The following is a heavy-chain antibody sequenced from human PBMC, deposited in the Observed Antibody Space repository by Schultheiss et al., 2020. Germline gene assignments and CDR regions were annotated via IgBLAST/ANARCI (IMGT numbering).Heavy chain of an antibody. Sequence: SETLSLTCTVSGGSISSYYWSWIRQPPGKGLEWIGYIYYSGSTYYNPSLKSRVTISVDTSKNQFSLKLSSVTAADTAVYYCARGPTVLWFGDQTYYYGMDVWGQGTTVTVSS. J-gene: IGHJ6*02. CDR2: IYYSGST. CDR3: ARGPTVLWFGDQTYYYGMDV. V-gene: IGHV4-59*12. D-gene: IGHD3-10*01. CDR1: GGSISSYY.